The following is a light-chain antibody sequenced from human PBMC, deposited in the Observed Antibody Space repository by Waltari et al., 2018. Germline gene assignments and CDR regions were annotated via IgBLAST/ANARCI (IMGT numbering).Light chain of an antibody. Sequence: DIVMTQSPDSLAVSLGERATINCKSSQSLLYKSNNKNYLAWYQQKPGQPPKLLIYWASTRDSGVPYRFSGSGSGTDFTLTISSLQAEDVAVYYCQQYYSTPWTFGQGTKVEVK. CDR3: QQYYSTPWT. V-gene: IGKV4-1*01. J-gene: IGKJ1*01. CDR2: WAS. CDR1: QSLLYKSNNKNY.